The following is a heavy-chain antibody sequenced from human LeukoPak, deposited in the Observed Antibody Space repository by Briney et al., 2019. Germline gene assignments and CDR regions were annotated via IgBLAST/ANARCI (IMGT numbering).Heavy chain of an antibody. CDR3: AKGSSGGVDF. D-gene: IGHD6-6*01. V-gene: IGHV4-59*01. CDR1: GGSISSYY. J-gene: IGHJ4*02. Sequence: SETLSLTCTVSGGSISSYYWSWIRQSTGKGLEWIGYIYYTGSTNYNPSLKRRVTISVDTSKNHFSLKLTSVTAAATAVYYCAKGSSGGVDFWGQGTLVTVSS. CDR2: IYYTGST.